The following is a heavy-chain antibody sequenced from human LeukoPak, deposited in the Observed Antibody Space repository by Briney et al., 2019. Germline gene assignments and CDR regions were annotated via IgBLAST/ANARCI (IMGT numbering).Heavy chain of an antibody. J-gene: IGHJ4*02. CDR2: IYYSGST. Sequence: PSETLSLTCTVSGDSLSSNYWSWIRQPPGKGLEWIGYIYYSGSTNYNPSLKSRVTISIDTSKNQFSLKLSSVTAADTAVYYCAREECSGGVNCGPFDYWGQGTLVTVSS. V-gene: IGHV4-59*01. CDR3: AREECSGGVNCGPFDY. D-gene: IGHD2-15*01. CDR1: GDSLSSNY.